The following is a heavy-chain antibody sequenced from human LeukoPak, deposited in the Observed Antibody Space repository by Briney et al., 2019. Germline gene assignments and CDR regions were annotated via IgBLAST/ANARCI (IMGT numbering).Heavy chain of an antibody. CDR1: GFTFSNYA. Sequence: GGSLRLSCAASGFTFSNYAMHWVRQAPGKGLEWVAVISYDGNNKYYADSVKGRFTISRVNSKNTLYLQMNSLRAEDTAVYYCARDGPLDSFGGVIVLGNHLGMDYWGQGTLVTASS. D-gene: IGHD3-16*02. V-gene: IGHV3-30-3*01. CDR2: ISYDGNNK. J-gene: IGHJ4*02. CDR3: ARDGPLDSFGGVIVLGNHLGMDY.